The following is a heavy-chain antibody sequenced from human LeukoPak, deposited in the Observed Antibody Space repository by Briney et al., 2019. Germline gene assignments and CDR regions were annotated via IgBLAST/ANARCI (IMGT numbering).Heavy chain of an antibody. D-gene: IGHD2-8*01. CDR2: IIPILGIA. CDR3: AVGYCTNGVCYAYYYYGMDV. J-gene: IGHJ6*02. Sequence: SVKVSCKASGGTFSSYAISWVRQAPGQGLEWMGRIIPILGIANYAQKFQGRVTITADKSTSTAYMELSSLRSEDTAVYYCAVGYCTNGVCYAYYYYGMDVGDQGPRVTVSS. CDR1: GGTFSSYA. V-gene: IGHV1-69*04.